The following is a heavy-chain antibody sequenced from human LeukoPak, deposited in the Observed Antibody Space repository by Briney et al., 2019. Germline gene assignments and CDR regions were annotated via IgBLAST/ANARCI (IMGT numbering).Heavy chain of an antibody. CDR2: IDYSGST. D-gene: IGHD6-6*01. V-gene: IGHV4-39*02. Sequence: PSETLSLTCTVSGGSISSSSYYWGWIRQPPGKGLEWIGSIDYSGSTHYNSSLKSRVTISVDTSKNHFSLRLSSVTTADTGVYSCVDQAPNIAARFSSVDYWGQGTLVTVSS. CDR3: VDQAPNIAARFSSVDY. CDR1: GGSISSSSYY. J-gene: IGHJ4*02.